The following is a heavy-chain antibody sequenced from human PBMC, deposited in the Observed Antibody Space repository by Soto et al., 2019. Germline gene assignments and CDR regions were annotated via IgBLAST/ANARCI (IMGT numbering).Heavy chain of an antibody. CDR2: ISYDGSNK. CDR3: ARWGSIGGLDY. D-gene: IGHD2-21*01. Sequence: PGGSLRLSCAASGFTFSSYAMHWVRQAPGKGLEWVAVISYDGSNKYYADSVKGRFTISRDNSKNTLYLQMNSLRAEDTAVYYCARWGSIGGLDYWGQGTLVTVSS. V-gene: IGHV3-30-3*01. J-gene: IGHJ4*02. CDR1: GFTFSSYA.